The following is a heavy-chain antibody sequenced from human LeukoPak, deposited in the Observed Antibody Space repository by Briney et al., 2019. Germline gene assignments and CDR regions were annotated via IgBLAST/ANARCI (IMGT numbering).Heavy chain of an antibody. CDR2: LDRDGSSI. CDR3: ARETILGIGLSD. Sequence: GGSLRLSRAASGFTLSSHWMDWVRQAPGKGLEWVSRLDRDGSSISYADSVKGRFTISRDNAKNTLYLQMNSLRAEDTAVYYCARETILGIGLSDWGQGTLVTVSS. D-gene: IGHD3-3*01. CDR1: GFTLSSHW. J-gene: IGHJ4*02. V-gene: IGHV3-74*01.